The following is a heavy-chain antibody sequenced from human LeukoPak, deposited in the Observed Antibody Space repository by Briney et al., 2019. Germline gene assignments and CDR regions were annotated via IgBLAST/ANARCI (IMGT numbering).Heavy chain of an antibody. D-gene: IGHD6-13*01. CDR1: GFTFSSYA. V-gene: IGHV3-30*01. J-gene: IGHJ5*02. CDR3: ARDGGGSSSWPYNWFDP. CDR2: ISYDGSNK. Sequence: LSGRSLRLSCAASGFTFSSYAMHWVRQAPGKGLEWVAVISYDGSNKYYADSVKGRFTISRDNSKNTLYLQMNSLRAEDTAVYYCARDGGGSSSWPYNWFDPWGQGTLVTVSS.